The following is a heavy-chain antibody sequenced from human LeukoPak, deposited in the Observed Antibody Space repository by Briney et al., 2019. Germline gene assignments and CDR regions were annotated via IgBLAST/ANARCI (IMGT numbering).Heavy chain of an antibody. CDR1: GFTFSSYW. CDR2: IKQDGSEK. Sequence: GGSLRLSCAASGFTFSSYWMSWVRQAPGKGLEWVANIKQDGSEKYYVDSVKGRFTISRDNAKNSLYLQMNSLRAEDTAVYYCAREDSGWYPNYYFDYWGQGTLVTVSS. V-gene: IGHV3-7*01. J-gene: IGHJ4*02. D-gene: IGHD6-19*01. CDR3: AREDSGWYPNYYFDY.